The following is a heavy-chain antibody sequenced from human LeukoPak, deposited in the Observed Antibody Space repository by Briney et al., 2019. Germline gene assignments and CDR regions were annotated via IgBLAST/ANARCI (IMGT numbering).Heavy chain of an antibody. J-gene: IGHJ3*02. CDR1: GFTFNNYG. CDR3: ARDSSGWSHDAFDI. Sequence: PGGSLRLSCAAPGFTFNNYGMHWVRQAPGKGLEWVAVIWYDGSNKYYADSVKGRFTISRANSKNTLYLQMNSLRAEDTAMYYCARDSSGWSHDAFDIWGQGTMVTVSS. D-gene: IGHD6-19*01. CDR2: IWYDGSNK. V-gene: IGHV3-33*01.